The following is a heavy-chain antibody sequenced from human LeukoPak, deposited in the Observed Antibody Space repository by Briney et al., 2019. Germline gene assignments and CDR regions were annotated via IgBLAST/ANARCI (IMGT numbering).Heavy chain of an antibody. V-gene: IGHV1-46*01. CDR2: INPSGGST. CDR1: GYTFTSYY. J-gene: IGHJ4*02. D-gene: IGHD3-10*01. Sequence: AASVKVSCKASGYTFTSYYMHWVRQAPGQGLEWMGIINPSGGSTSYAQKFQGRVTMTTDTSTSTAYMELRSLRSDDTAVYYCARDPVEGGYYYGSGTLSDYWGQGTLVTVSS. CDR3: ARDPVEGGYYYGSGTLSDY.